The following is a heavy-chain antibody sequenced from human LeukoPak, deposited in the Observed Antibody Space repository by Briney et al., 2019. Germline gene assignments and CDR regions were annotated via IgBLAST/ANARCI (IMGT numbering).Heavy chain of an antibody. V-gene: IGHV5-51*01. CDR3: ARYKDYGGNSD. CDR2: IYPGDSDT. Sequence: GESLKISCKGSGYSFTSYWIGWVPQMPGKGLEWMGIIYPGDSDTRYSPSFQGQVTISADKSISTAYLQRSSLKASVTAMYYCARYKDYGGNSDGGQGTLVTVSS. CDR1: GYSFTSYW. D-gene: IGHD4-23*01. J-gene: IGHJ4*02.